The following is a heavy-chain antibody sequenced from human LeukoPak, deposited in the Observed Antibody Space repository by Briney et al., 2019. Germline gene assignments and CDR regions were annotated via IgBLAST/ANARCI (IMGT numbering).Heavy chain of an antibody. CDR1: GFTFNSYG. V-gene: IGHV3-30*03. CDR2: ISYDGNDK. J-gene: IGHJ4*02. CDR3: ARDLGPDDIPSPQDY. Sequence: GGSLRLSCAASGFTFNSYGMHWVRQAPGKGLEWVAVISYDGNDKFYRDSVKGRFTISRDNAKNSLYLQMNSLRAEDTAVYYCARDLGPDDIPSPQDYWGQGTLVTVSS. D-gene: IGHD3-9*01.